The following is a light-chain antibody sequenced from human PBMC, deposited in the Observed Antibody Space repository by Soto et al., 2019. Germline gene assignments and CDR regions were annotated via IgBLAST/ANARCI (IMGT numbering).Light chain of an antibody. Sequence: PGERVTLSCRASQSVSSSYLTWYQQKPGQAPRLLIYDVSDRATGIPARFTGSGSGTDFTLTISSLEPEDFAVYYCQHRSNRPGTFGQGTKVDIK. CDR3: QHRSNRPGT. CDR1: QSVSSSY. J-gene: IGKJ1*01. CDR2: DVS. V-gene: IGKV3-11*01.